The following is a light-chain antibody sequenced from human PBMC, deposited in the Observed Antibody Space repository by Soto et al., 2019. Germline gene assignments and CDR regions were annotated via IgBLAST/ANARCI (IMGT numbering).Light chain of an antibody. Sequence: DIPMTQSPSTLSPSVGDRVTITCRASHSISIWLAWYQQKPGKAPKLLIYKSSSLEGGVPSRFSGSGSGTEFTITISSLQPDDFATYYCQQYNSYPWTFGQGTKVEIK. J-gene: IGKJ1*01. CDR1: HSISIW. V-gene: IGKV1-5*03. CDR2: KSS. CDR3: QQYNSYPWT.